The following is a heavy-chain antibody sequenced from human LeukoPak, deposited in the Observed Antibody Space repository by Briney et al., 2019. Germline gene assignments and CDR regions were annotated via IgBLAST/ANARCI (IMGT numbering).Heavy chain of an antibody. CDR3: AGRKIEENSGSYSKYYFDY. J-gene: IGHJ4*02. CDR1: GGSISSSSYY. CDR2: INHSGST. V-gene: IGHV4-39*07. D-gene: IGHD1-26*01. Sequence: PSETLSLTCTVSGGSISSSSYYWGWIRQPPRKGLEWIGEINHSGSTNYNPSLKSRVTISVDTSKNQFSLKLSSVTAADTAVYYCAGRKIEENSGSYSKYYFDYWGQGTLVTVSS.